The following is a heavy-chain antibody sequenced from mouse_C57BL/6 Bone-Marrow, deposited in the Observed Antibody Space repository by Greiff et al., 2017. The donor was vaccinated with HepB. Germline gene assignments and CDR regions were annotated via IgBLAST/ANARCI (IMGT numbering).Heavy chain of an antibody. D-gene: IGHD1-1*01. J-gene: IGHJ1*03. CDR1: GYTFTSYW. V-gene: IGHV1-53*01. Sequence: QVQLQQPGPELVKPGASVKLSCKASGYTFTSYWMHWVKQRPGQGLEWIGNINPSNGGTNYNEKFKSKATLTVDKSSSTAYMQLSSLTSEDSAVYYCAREEFYYYGSTYWYFDVWGTGTTVTVSS. CDR2: INPSNGGT. CDR3: AREEFYYYGSTYWYFDV.